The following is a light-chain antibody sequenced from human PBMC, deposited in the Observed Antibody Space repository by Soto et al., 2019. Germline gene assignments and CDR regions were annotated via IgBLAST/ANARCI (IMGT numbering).Light chain of an antibody. V-gene: IGKV3-11*01. CDR1: RSVNNY. CDR2: DAS. J-gene: IGKJ4*01. Sequence: DIVLTQSPATLSLSPGERATLSCRASRSVNNYLAWYQQKPGQPPRLLIYDASIRATGTPARFRGSGSGTDFTLTISSLEPEDFAIYYCQQRSTWLTFGGGTSVEIK. CDR3: QQRSTWLT.